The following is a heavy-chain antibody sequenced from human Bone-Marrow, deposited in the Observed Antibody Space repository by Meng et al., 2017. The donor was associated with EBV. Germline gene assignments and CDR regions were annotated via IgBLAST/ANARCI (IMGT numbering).Heavy chain of an antibody. D-gene: IGHD3-16*01. CDR1: GGSFSGYY. J-gene: IGHJ4*02. V-gene: IGHV4-34*01. Sequence: QVHLQQWGAGLLKPSEPLSLTCAVYGGSFSGYYWSWIRQPPGKGLEWIGEINHSGSTNYNPSLKSRVTISVDTSKNQFSLKLSSVTAADTAVYYCARPPTGRGSYLDYWGQGTLVTVSS. CDR3: ARPPTGRGSYLDY. CDR2: INHSGST.